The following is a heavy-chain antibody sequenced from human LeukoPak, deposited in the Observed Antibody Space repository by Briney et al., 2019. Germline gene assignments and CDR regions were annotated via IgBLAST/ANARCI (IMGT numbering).Heavy chain of an antibody. CDR2: INQDGSEK. J-gene: IGHJ4*02. D-gene: IGHD1-1*01. CDR3: ARGYRTTGMTNFDY. V-gene: IGHV3-7*04. CDR1: GFTFSDYS. Sequence: GGSLRLSCAASGFTFSDYSMNWVRQAPGKGLEWVANINQDGSEKYYVDSVKGRFAISRDNAKNSLYLQMNSLRAEDTAVYYCARGYRTTGMTNFDYWGQGTLVTVSS.